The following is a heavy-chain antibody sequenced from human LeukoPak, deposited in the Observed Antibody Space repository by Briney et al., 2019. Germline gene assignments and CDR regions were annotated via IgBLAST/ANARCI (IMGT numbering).Heavy chain of an antibody. J-gene: IGHJ4*02. CDR2: IYHSGST. D-gene: IGHD2-15*01. CDR3: ARVGYCSGGSCYDLRFDH. V-gene: IGHV4-38-2*01. Sequence: SETLSLTCAVSGYSISSGYYWGWIRQPPGKGLEWIGSIYHSGSTYYNPSLKSRVTISVDTSKNQFSLKLSSVTAADTAVYYCARVGYCSGGSCYDLRFDHWGQGTLVTVSS. CDR1: GYSISSGYY.